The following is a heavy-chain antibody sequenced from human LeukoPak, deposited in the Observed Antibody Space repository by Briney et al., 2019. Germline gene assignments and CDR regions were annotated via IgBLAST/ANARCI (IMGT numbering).Heavy chain of an antibody. Sequence: GGSLRLSCAASGFTFSSYAMSWVRQAPGKGLEWVSAISGSGGSTYYADSVKGRFTISRDNSKNTPYLQMNSLRAEDTAVYYCAKDPWELLTVFDYWGQGTLVTVSS. CDR3: AKDPWELLTVFDY. CDR2: ISGSGGST. J-gene: IGHJ4*02. V-gene: IGHV3-23*01. CDR1: GFTFSSYA. D-gene: IGHD1-26*01.